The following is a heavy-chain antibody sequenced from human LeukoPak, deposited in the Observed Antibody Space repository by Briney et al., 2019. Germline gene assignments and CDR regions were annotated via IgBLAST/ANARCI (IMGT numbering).Heavy chain of an antibody. V-gene: IGHV3-74*01. CDR3: ARDHVNYGDTDY. CDR1: GFTFSRYW. D-gene: IGHD4-17*01. Sequence: PGGSLRLSCAAAGFTFSRYWMHWVRQAPGKWLGWVSRINSDGSSTNYADSVKGRFTISRDNAKNSLYLQMNSLRAEDTAVYYCARDHVNYGDTDYWGQGTLVTVSS. CDR2: INSDGSST. J-gene: IGHJ4*02.